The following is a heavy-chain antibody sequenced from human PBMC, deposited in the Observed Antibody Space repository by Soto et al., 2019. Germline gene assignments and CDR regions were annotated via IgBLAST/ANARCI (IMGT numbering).Heavy chain of an antibody. Sequence: QAQLVQSGAEVKKPGASVKVSCKASGYTFIHYYIHWVRQAPGQGLEWMAIINPNGGSTNYAQKSRGRVTVTSDTSTTTVSMELTSLKSDDTAVYFRARSLLQSDFWGQGTLVTVSS. CDR3: ARSLLQSDF. J-gene: IGHJ4*02. D-gene: IGHD2-21*01. V-gene: IGHV1-46*01. CDR2: INPNGGST. CDR1: GYTFIHYY.